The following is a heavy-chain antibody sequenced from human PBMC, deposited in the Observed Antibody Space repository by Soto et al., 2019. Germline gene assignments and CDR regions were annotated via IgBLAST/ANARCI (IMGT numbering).Heavy chain of an antibody. D-gene: IGHD6-13*01. CDR3: AKDQHAVPAAGTWFDP. CDR2: ISGSGAGT. J-gene: IGHJ5*02. Sequence: GGSLRLSCASSGFTFSSYVMSWVRQAPGKGLEWVSTISGSGAGTFYADSVKGRFTISRDNSKNTLYLQMNGLRADDTAVYYCAKDQHAVPAAGTWFDPWGLGTLVTVSS. V-gene: IGHV3-23*01. CDR1: GFTFSSYV.